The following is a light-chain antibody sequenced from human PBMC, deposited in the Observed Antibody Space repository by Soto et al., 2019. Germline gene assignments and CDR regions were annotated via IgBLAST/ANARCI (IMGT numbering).Light chain of an antibody. CDR2: KAS. V-gene: IGKV1-5*03. J-gene: IGKJ2*01. CDR1: QSISSW. CDR3: QQSYSTPYT. Sequence: DIQMTQSPSTLSASVGDRVSITCRSSQSISSWLAWYQLKSGKAPRLLIYKASSLESGVPSRFSGSASGTEFTLTISSLQPEDFATYYCQQSYSTPYTFGQGTKVDIK.